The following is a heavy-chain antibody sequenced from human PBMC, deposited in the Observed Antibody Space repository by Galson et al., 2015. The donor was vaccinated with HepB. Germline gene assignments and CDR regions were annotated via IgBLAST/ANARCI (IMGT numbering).Heavy chain of an antibody. J-gene: IGHJ6*02. D-gene: IGHD4-17*01. CDR1: GFTFSSYS. Sequence: SLRLSCAASGFTFSSYSMNWVRQAPGKGLEWVSSISSSSSYIYYADSVKGRFTISRDNAKNSLYLQMNSLRAEDTAVYYCARELSLPVTTTTYYYYYYGMDVWGQGTTVTVSS. CDR3: ARELSLPVTTTTYYYYYYGMDV. CDR2: ISSSSSYI. V-gene: IGHV3-21*01.